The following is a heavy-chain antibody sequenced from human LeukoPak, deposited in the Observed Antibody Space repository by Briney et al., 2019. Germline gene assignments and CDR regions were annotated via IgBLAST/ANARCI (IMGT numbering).Heavy chain of an antibody. J-gene: IGHJ4*02. CDR3: ARRVSSWVYYFDY. V-gene: IGHV4-39*01. CDR1: GGSISSSSYY. CDR2: IYSGGSS. D-gene: IGHD6-13*01. Sequence: SSETLSLTCTVSGGSISSSSYYWGWIRQPPGKELEWIGSIYSGGSSYYNPSLKSRVTISVDTSNNQFSLKLSSVTAADTAVYCCARRVSSWVYYFDYWGQGTLVTVSS.